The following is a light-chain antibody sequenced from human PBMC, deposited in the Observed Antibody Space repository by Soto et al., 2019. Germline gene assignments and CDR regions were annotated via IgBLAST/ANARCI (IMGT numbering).Light chain of an antibody. V-gene: IGKV3-15*01. CDR1: QSVSSN. Sequence: EKGSTQSASALSVYTKERATLSCRGSQSVSSNLAWYQQKPGQAPRVLIYGASIRATGIPARFSGSGSGTEFTLTISSLQSEDFAVYYCPQYNDLPLTFGGGTKVDIK. J-gene: IGKJ4*01. CDR3: PQYNDLPLT. CDR2: GAS.